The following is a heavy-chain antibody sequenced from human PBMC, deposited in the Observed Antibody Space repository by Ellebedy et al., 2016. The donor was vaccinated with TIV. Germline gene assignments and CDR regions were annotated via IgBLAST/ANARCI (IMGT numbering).Heavy chain of an antibody. D-gene: IGHD6-6*01. CDR3: SRAPRPLDW. V-gene: IGHV3-11*06. CDR1: GFTFSDYY. Sequence: PSETLSLTCEATGFTFSDYYMTWIRQAPGKGLELVSYISPDSRDTNYADSVRGRFTISRDNAKNPLYLELNSLRADDTAVYYCSRAPRPLDWWGQGTLVTVSS. J-gene: IGHJ4*02. CDR2: ISPDSRDT.